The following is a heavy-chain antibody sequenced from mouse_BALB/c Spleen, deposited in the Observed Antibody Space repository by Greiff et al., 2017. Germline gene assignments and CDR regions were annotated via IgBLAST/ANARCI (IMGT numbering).Heavy chain of an antibody. V-gene: IGHV5-6*01. Sequence: EVQVVESGGDLVKPGGSLKLSCAASGFTFSSYGMSWVRQTPDKRLEWVATISSGGSYTYYPDSVKGRFTISRDNAKNTLYLQMSSLKSEDTAMYYCARHGQYGKNAMDYWGQGTSVTVSS. J-gene: IGHJ4*01. CDR3: ARHGQYGKNAMDY. CDR1: GFTFSSYG. D-gene: IGHD2-10*02. CDR2: ISSGGSYT.